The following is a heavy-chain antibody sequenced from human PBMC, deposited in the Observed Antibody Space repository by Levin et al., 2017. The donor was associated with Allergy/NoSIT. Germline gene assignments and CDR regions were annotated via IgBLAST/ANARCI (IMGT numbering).Heavy chain of an antibody. CDR2: IYYSGST. V-gene: IGHV4-30-4*01. D-gene: IGHD3-3*01. J-gene: IGHJ5*02. CDR3: ARETRPLLPLRFSESQVWFDP. CDR1: GGSISSDDYY. Sequence: SETLSLTCTVSGGSISSDDYYWSWIRQPPGKGLEWIGYIYYSGSTYYNPSLKSRVTISVDTSKNQFSLKLSSVTAADTAVYYCARETRPLLPLRFSESQVWFDPWGQGTLVTVSS.